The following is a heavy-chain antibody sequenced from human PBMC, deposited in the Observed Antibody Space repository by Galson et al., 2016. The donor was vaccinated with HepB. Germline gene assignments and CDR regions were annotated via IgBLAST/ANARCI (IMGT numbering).Heavy chain of an antibody. J-gene: IGHJ3*02. D-gene: IGHD2-21*01. Sequence: SLRLSCAASGFSFSASGIHWVRQAPGKGLQWVAVISYDGGSNYYADSVKGRFTISRDNSKNTLYLQMNSLRAEDSAVYYCARVIGGTLDALDTWGQGTMVTVSS. V-gene: IGHV3-30*03. CDR1: GFSFSASG. CDR3: ARVIGGTLDALDT. CDR2: ISYDGGSN.